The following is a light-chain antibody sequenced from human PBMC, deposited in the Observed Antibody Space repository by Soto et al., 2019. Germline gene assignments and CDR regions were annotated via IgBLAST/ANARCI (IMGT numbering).Light chain of an antibody. CDR2: DVS. V-gene: IGLV2-14*03. Sequence: QSVLTQPASVSGSPGQSITISCTGTSRDVGGFNYVSWYQQHPGKAPKLMIYDVSYRPSGVSTRFSGSKSGNTASLTISGLQAEDEADYYCNSYISSTVPYVFGTGTKLTVL. CDR3: NSYISSTVPYV. CDR1: SRDVGGFNY. J-gene: IGLJ1*01.